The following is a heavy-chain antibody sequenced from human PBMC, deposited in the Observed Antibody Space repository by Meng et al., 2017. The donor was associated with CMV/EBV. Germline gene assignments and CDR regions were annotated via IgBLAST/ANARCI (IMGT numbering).Heavy chain of an antibody. CDR1: GGSISSYY. V-gene: IGHV4-59*01. J-gene: IGHJ6*02. Sequence: SETLSLTCTVSGGSISSYYWSWIRQPPGKGLEWIGYIYYSGSTNYNPSLKSRVTISVDTSENQFSLKLSSVTAADTAVYYCARSSYYDSSGYYYLGGMDVWGQGTTATVSS. D-gene: IGHD3-22*01. CDR3: ARSSYYDSSGYYYLGGMDV. CDR2: IYYSGST.